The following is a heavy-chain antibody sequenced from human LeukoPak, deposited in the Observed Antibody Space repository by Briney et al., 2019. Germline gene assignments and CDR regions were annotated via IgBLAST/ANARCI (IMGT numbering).Heavy chain of an antibody. CDR2: IRSDGSNK. CDR1: GFTFSSYG. D-gene: IGHD2-21*02. J-gene: IGHJ3*02. CDR3: ARDIGLSIVVVTAKGDDAFDI. Sequence: GGSLRLSCAASGFTFSSYGMHWVRQAPGKGLEWVAFIRSDGSNKFYVDFVKGRFTISRDNSKNTLYLQMNSLRAEDTAVYYCARDIGLSIVVVTAKGDDAFDIWGQGTMVTVSS. V-gene: IGHV3-30*02.